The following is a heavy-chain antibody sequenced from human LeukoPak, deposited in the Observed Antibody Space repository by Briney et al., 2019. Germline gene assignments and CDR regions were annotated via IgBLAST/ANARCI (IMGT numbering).Heavy chain of an antibody. D-gene: IGHD3-22*01. V-gene: IGHV1-3*01. CDR1: GYTFTSYA. Sequence: ASVKVSCKASGYTFTSYAMHWVRQAPGQRLEWMGWINAGNGNTKYSQEFQGRVTITRDTSASTVYMELSSLRSEDTAVYYCAISHSSDYYYFYYWGQGTLVTVSS. CDR3: AISHSSDYYYFYY. J-gene: IGHJ4*02. CDR2: INAGNGNT.